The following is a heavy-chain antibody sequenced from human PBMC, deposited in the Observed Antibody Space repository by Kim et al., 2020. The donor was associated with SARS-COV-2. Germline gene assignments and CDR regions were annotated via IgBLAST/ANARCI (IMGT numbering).Heavy chain of an antibody. J-gene: IGHJ5*02. CDR2: ISGSGGGT. CDR1: GFTFSSYA. Sequence: GGSLRLSCAASGFTFSSYAMSWVRQAPGKGLEWVSAISGSGGGTYYADSVKGRFTISRDNSKNTLYLQMNSLRAEDTAVYYCAAIVGELLWDNWFDPWGQGTLVTVSS. D-gene: IGHD3-10*01. CDR3: AAIVGELLWDNWFDP. V-gene: IGHV3-23*01.